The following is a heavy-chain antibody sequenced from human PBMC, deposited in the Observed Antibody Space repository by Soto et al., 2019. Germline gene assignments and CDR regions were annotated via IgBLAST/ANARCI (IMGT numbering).Heavy chain of an antibody. J-gene: IGHJ6*02. CDR3: ARERYQVISDGMDV. CDR1: GYTFTGYY. D-gene: IGHD2-2*01. Sequence: ASVKVSCKASGYTFTGYYIHWVREAPGQGLEWMGWINPQTGGTSYAQKFQGRVTLSRDTSINTAYLELSRLRFDDAAVYFCARERYQVISDGMDVWGQVTTDTVSS. V-gene: IGHV1-2*02. CDR2: INPQTGGT.